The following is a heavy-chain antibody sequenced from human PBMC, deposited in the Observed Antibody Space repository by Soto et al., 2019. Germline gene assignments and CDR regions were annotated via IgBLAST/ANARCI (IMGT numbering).Heavy chain of an antibody. CDR3: ARGVLAAAGTRDYYYYGMDV. V-gene: IGHV1-69*13. J-gene: IGHJ6*02. Sequence: SVKVSCKASGGTFSSYAISWVRQAPGQGLEWMGGIIPIFGTANYAQKFQGRVTITADESTSTAYMELSSLRSEDTAVYYCARGVLAAAGTRDYYYYGMDVWGQGTTVTAP. CDR1: GGTFSSYA. D-gene: IGHD6-13*01. CDR2: IIPIFGTA.